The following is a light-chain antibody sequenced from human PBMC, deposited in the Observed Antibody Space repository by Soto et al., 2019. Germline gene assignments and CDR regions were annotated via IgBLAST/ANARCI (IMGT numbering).Light chain of an antibody. CDR3: SSYEGSNTFV. V-gene: IGLV2-8*01. J-gene: IGLJ1*01. Sequence: QSALTQPPSASGSPGQSVTISCTGTSSDVGGYNYVSWYQQHSGKAPKLMIYEVSKRPSGVPDRFSGSKSGNTASLTVSGLQAEDEADYYCSSYEGSNTFVFGTGTKLTVL. CDR2: EVS. CDR1: SSDVGGYNY.